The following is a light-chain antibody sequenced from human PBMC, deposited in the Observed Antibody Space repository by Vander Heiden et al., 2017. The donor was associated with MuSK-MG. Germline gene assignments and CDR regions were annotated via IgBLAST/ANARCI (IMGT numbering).Light chain of an antibody. CDR1: SSDVGGYDY. CDR3: CSYTSTSTRV. CDR2: DVS. V-gene: IGLV2-14*03. J-gene: IGLJ2*01. Sequence: QSALTQPASVSGSPAQSLTISCTGTSSDVGGYDYVSWYQQHPGKAPKLMIYDVSNRPSGVSNRFSGSKSGNMASLTISGLQAEDEADYYCCSYTSTSTRVFGGGTKLTVL.